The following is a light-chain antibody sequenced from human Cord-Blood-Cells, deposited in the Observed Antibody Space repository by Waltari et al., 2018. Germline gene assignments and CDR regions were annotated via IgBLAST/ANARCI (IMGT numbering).Light chain of an antibody. J-gene: IGKJ3*01. CDR2: AAS. V-gene: IGKV1-39*01. CDR3: QQSYSTPFT. Sequence: MARTLGCRSTFGRHSLTITCRASQSISSYLNWYQQKPGKAPKLLIYAASSLQSGVTSRFSGSGSGTDFTLTISSLQPVDFATYYCQQSYSTPFTFGPGTNVEIK. CDR1: QSISSY.